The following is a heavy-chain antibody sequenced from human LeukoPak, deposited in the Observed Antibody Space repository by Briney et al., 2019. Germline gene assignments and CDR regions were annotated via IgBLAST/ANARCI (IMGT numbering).Heavy chain of an antibody. J-gene: IGHJ4*02. CDR3: ARDAYYYGSGSYYNPGSLDY. Sequence: ASVKVSCKASGYTFTDYYMHWVRQAPGQGLEWMGWINPNSGGTNYAQKFQGWVTMTRDTSISTAYMELSRLRSDDTAVYYCARDAYYYGSGSYYNPGSLDYWGQGTLVTVSS. D-gene: IGHD3-10*01. V-gene: IGHV1-2*04. CDR2: INPNSGGT. CDR1: GYTFTDYY.